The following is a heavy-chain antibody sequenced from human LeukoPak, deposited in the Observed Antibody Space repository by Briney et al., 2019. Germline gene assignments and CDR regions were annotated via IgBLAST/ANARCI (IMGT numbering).Heavy chain of an antibody. CDR3: AKDNGSGSQNYYYYMDV. D-gene: IGHD3-10*01. J-gene: IGHJ6*03. CDR2: LYHGGST. V-gene: IGHV3-53*05. CDR1: GITLSNAW. Sequence: GGSLRLSCAASGITLSNAWMNWMRQAPGKGLEWVSILYHGGSTYYADSVKGRFSISRDNAKNSLYLQMNSLRAEDTALYYCAKDNGSGSQNYYYYMDVWGKGTTVTISS.